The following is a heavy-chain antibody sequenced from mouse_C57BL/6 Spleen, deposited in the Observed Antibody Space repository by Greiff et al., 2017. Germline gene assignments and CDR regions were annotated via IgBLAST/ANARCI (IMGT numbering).Heavy chain of an antibody. CDR3: TGVYGYFDY. J-gene: IGHJ2*01. V-gene: IGHV1-15*01. CDR1: GYTFTDYE. Sequence: QVQLQQSGAELVRPGASVTLSCKASGYTFTDYEMHWVKQTPVHGLEWIGAIDPETGGTAYNQKFKGKAILTADKSSSTAYMELRSLTSEDSAVYYCTGVYGYFDYWGQGTTLTVSS. CDR2: IDPETGGT. D-gene: IGHD1-1*01.